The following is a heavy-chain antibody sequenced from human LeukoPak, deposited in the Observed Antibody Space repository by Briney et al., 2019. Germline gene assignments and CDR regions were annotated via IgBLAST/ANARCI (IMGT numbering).Heavy chain of an antibody. CDR1: GGTLNNYT. J-gene: IGHJ6*03. D-gene: IGHD5-12*01. V-gene: IGHV1-69*13. Sequence: SVKVSCKASGGTLNNYTISWVRQAPAQGLEWMGGIIPIFGTANYAQKFQGRVTITADESTSTAYMELSSLRSEDTALYYCARGYDYNPYYYYMDVWGKGTTVTISS. CDR3: ARGYDYNPYYYYMDV. CDR2: IIPIFGTA.